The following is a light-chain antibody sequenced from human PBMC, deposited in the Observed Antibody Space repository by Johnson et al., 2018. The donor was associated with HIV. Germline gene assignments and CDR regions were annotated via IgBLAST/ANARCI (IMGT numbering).Light chain of an antibody. CDR1: SSNIGNNY. Sequence: QPVLTQPPSVSAAPGQKVTISCSGSSSNIGNNYVSWYQQLPGTAPKLLIFDNNKRPSGIPDRFSGSKSGTSATLGITGPQTGDEADYYCGTWDSSPGAGHIFGTGTKVTVL. CDR2: DNN. CDR3: GTWDSSPGAGHI. J-gene: IGLJ1*01. V-gene: IGLV1-51*01.